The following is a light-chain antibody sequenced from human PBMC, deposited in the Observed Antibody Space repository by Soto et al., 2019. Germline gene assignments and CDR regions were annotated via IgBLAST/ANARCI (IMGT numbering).Light chain of an antibody. V-gene: IGLV2-14*01. J-gene: IGLJ2*01. CDR3: SSYTSSSTPLV. CDR1: SSDVGGYNY. CDR2: DVS. Sequence: QSVLTQPASVSGSPGQSITISCTGTSSDVGGYNYVSWYQQHPGKAPKLMIYDVSNRPSGVSNRFSGSKSGNPASLTISGLQAEDEADYYCSSYTSSSTPLVFGGGTKVTVL.